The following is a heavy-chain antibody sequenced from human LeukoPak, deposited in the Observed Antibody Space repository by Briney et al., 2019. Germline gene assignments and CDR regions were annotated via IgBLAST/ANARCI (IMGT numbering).Heavy chain of an antibody. CDR2: IRYDGSNK. Sequence: GGSLRLSCAASGFTFSSYGMHWVRQAPGKGLEWVAFIRYDGSNKYYADSVKGRFTISRDNSKNTLYLQMNSLRAEDTAVYYCAIQTGGSASTLGYWGQGTLVTVPS. D-gene: IGHD3-10*01. CDR1: GFTFSSYG. J-gene: IGHJ4*02. CDR3: AIQTGGSASTLGY. V-gene: IGHV3-30*02.